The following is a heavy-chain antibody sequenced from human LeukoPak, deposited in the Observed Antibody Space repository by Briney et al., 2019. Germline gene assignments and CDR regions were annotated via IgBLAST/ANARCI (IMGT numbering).Heavy chain of an antibody. V-gene: IGHV4-59*01. J-gene: IGHJ6*02. CDR1: GGSISSYY. CDR2: IYYSGST. Sequence: SETLSLTCTVSGGSISSYYWSWIRQPPGKGLEWIGYIYYSGSTNYNPSLKSRVTISVDTSKNQFSLKLSSVTAADTAVCYCARVTTVTTPAYYYYYGMDVWGQGTTVTVSS. D-gene: IGHD4-17*01. CDR3: ARVTTVTTPAYYYYYGMDV.